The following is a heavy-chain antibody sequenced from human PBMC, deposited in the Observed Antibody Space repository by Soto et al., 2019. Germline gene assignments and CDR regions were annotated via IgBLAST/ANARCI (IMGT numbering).Heavy chain of an antibody. J-gene: IGHJ1*01. Sequence: QVQLQESGPGLVKPSQTLSLTCTVSGGSISSGGYYWSWIRQHPGKGLECIGYIYYSGSTNYNPSLKSRVTISVYTSKNQFSLKLSSVTAADTAVYYCATNGGYYDSSGPKYFQYWGQGTLFTVSS. D-gene: IGHD3-22*01. CDR2: IYYSGST. CDR3: ATNGGYYDSSGPKYFQY. V-gene: IGHV4-31*03. CDR1: GGSISSGGYY.